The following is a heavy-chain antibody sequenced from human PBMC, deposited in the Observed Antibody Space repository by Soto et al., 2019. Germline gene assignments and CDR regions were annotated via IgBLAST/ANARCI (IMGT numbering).Heavy chain of an antibody. V-gene: IGHV3-48*02. CDR1: GLTFSSYS. Sequence: GGSLRLSCAASGLTFSSYSMHWVRQAPGKGLEWVSYIGDGGRRKYYEDSVKGRFTISRDNVKNTLYLQMNSLRDEDTAVYYCARDSHSGDGNFDYWGQGTLVTVSS. D-gene: IGHD1-26*01. J-gene: IGHJ4*02. CDR3: ARDSHSGDGNFDY. CDR2: IGDGGRRK.